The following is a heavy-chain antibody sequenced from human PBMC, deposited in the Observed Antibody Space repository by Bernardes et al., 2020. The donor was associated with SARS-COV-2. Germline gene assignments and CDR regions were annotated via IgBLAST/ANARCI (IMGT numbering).Heavy chain of an antibody. V-gene: IGHV3-33*01. CDR2: IWYDGSDK. J-gene: IGHJ4*02. D-gene: IGHD1-1*01. CDR3: ARDSEGTGTHFEY. Sequence: GGSLRLSCAASGFTFSTYGMHWVRQAPGKGLEWVAVIWYDGSDKKFADSVKGRFTVSRDNSKNTLYLEVSSLRPEDTGVYYCARDSEGTGTHFEYWGQGTLVTVSS. CDR1: GFTFSTYG.